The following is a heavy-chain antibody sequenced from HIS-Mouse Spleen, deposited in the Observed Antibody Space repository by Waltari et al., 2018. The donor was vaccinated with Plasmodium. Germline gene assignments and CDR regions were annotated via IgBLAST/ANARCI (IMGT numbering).Heavy chain of an antibody. J-gene: IGHJ4*02. Sequence: QVQLQESGPGLVKPSQTLSLTCPFSGGSISSSGYSWSWIRQHPGKGLEWIGYIYYSGSTYYNPSLKSRVTISVDTSKNQFSLKLSSVTAADTAVYYCARSIAATVTFYFDYWGQGTLVTVSS. D-gene: IGHD6-13*01. CDR1: GGSISSSGYS. CDR2: IYYSGST. CDR3: ARSIAATVTFYFDY. V-gene: IGHV4-31*03.